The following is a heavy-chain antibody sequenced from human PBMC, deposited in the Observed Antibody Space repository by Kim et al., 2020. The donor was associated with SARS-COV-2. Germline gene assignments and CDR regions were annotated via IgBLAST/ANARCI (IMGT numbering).Heavy chain of an antibody. CDR2: ISYDGSNK. D-gene: IGHD6-13*01. Sequence: GGFLRLSCAASGFTFSSYGMHWVRQTPGKGLEWVAVISYDGSNKYYADSVKGRFTISRDNSKNTLYLQMNSLRAEDTAVYYCAREYSSSWYGGGAFDIWGQGTMVTVSS. CDR3: AREYSSSWYGGGAFDI. J-gene: IGHJ3*02. CDR1: GFTFSSYG. V-gene: IGHV3-33*05.